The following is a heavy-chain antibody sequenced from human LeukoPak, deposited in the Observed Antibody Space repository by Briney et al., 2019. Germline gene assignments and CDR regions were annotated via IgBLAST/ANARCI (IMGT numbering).Heavy chain of an antibody. Sequence: SETLSLTCTVSGGSISSSSYYWGWIRQPPGKGLEWIGSIYYSGSTYYNPSLKSRVTISVDTSKNQFSLKLSSVTAADTAVYYCASLRYPLFDWLESYYFDYWAREPWSPSPQ. D-gene: IGHD3-9*01. CDR2: IYYSGST. J-gene: IGHJ4*02. CDR1: GGSISSSSYY. CDR3: ASLRYPLFDWLESYYFDY. V-gene: IGHV4-39*01.